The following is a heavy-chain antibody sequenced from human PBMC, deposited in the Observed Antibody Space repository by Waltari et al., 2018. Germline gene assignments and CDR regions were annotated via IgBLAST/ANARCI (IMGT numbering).Heavy chain of an antibody. CDR2: INPNSGDT. Sequence: QVQLVQSGAEVKKYGASVQVSCKASGYTFPDFFIHWVRQAPGQGLEWMGRINPNSGDTSYAQRFQGRVTMTGDTSITTAYMELTGLRSDDTAIYYCARSGGGTTTFGVAEWGQGSLVTVSS. CDR1: GYTFPDFF. CDR3: ARSGGGTTTFGVAE. J-gene: IGHJ4*02. D-gene: IGHD3-3*01. V-gene: IGHV1-2*06.